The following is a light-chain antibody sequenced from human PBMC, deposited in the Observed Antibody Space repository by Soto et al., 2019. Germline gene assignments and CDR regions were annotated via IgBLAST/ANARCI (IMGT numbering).Light chain of an antibody. Sequence: QSALTQPASVSGSPGQSITISCSGTSSDVGGYNYVSRYQQHLGKAPKLMVYDVSNRPSGVSNRFSGSKSGNTASLTISGLQAEDEADYYCSSYTTSSTLIFGGGTKVTVL. CDR3: SSYTTSSTLI. J-gene: IGLJ2*01. V-gene: IGLV2-14*01. CDR1: SSDVGGYNY. CDR2: DVS.